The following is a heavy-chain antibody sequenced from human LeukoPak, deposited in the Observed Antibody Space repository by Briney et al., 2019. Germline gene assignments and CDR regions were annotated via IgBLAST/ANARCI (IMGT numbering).Heavy chain of an antibody. V-gene: IGHV4-59*08. CDR3: ARHATSSTSGPPYDY. Sequence: SETLSLTCTVSGASISSYYWSWLRQPPGKGLEWIGYVHYSGSTNYNPSLKSRVTISVDTSKNQFSLKMSSVTAADTAVYYCARHATSSTSGPPYDYWGQGTLVTVSS. D-gene: IGHD5-24*01. J-gene: IGHJ4*02. CDR2: VHYSGST. CDR1: GASISSYY.